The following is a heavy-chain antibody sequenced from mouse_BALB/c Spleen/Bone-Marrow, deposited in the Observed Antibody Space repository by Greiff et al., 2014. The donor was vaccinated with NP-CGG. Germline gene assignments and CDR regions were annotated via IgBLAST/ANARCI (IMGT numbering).Heavy chain of an antibody. J-gene: IGHJ4*01. CDR2: IDPETGGT. V-gene: IGHV1-15*01. CDR1: GYKFTDYE. D-gene: IGHD2-2*01. Sequence: VQLQQSGAELVRPGASVTLSCKASGYKFTDYEMHWVKQTPVQGLEWIGSIDPETGGTAYNQNFKGKATLTADRSSTTAYMELRSLTSEDSAVYYCTREGIYFGYDVPMDYWGQGTSVTVSS. CDR3: TREGIYFGYDVPMDY.